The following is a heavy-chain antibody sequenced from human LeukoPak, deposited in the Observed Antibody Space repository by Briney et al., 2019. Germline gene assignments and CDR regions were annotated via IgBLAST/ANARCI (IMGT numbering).Heavy chain of an antibody. CDR1: GGTFSSYA. CDR2: IIPIFGTA. V-gene: IGHV1-69*05. D-gene: IGHD5-12*01. J-gene: IGHJ4*02. CDR3: ARGKIVATMGRDLNYFDY. Sequence: ASVKVSCKASGGTFSSYAISWVRQAPGQGLEWMGGIIPIFGTANYAQKFQGRVTITTDESTSTAYMELSSLRSEDTAVYYCARGKIVATMGRDLNYFDYWGQGTLVTVSS.